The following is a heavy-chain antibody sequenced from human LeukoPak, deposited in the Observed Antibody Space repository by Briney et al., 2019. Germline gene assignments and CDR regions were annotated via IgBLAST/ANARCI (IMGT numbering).Heavy chain of an antibody. CDR2: INHSGSN. Sequence: SETLSLTCAVYGGSFSGYYWSWIRQPPGRGLEWIGEINHSGSNNYNPSLKSRVTISVDMSKNQFSLKLSSVTAADTAVYYCAREFVTYYYDSSGYWTDAFDIWGQGTMVTVSS. V-gene: IGHV4-34*01. D-gene: IGHD3-22*01. CDR1: GGSFSGYY. J-gene: IGHJ3*02. CDR3: AREFVTYYYDSSGYWTDAFDI.